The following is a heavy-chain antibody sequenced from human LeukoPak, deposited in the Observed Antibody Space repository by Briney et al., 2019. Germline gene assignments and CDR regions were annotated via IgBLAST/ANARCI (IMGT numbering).Heavy chain of an antibody. J-gene: IGHJ4*02. CDR1: DDSISTYY. D-gene: IGHD5-12*01. V-gene: IGHV4-59*01. Sequence: NPSETLSLTCTVSDDSISTYYWSWIRQPPGKGLEWIGYLYYTGYTKYNPSLKSRVTISLGTSKNQFSLKLTSVTAANTAVYYCARDPAYGGYEGSSDYWGQGVLVTVSS. CDR3: ARDPAYGGYEGSSDY. CDR2: LYYTGYT.